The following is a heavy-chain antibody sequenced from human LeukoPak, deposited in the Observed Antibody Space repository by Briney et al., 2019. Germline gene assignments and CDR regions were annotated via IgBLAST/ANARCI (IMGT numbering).Heavy chain of an antibody. D-gene: IGHD3-10*01. V-gene: IGHV1-69*04. CDR1: GGTFSSYA. CDR3: ARDLGYGSGSYFPNWFDP. Sequence: SVKVPCKASGGTFSSYAISWVRQAPGQGLEWMGRIIPIFGIANYAQKFQGRVTITADKSTSTAYMELSSLRSEDTAVYYCARDLGYGSGSYFPNWFDPWGQGTLVTVSS. J-gene: IGHJ5*02. CDR2: IIPIFGIA.